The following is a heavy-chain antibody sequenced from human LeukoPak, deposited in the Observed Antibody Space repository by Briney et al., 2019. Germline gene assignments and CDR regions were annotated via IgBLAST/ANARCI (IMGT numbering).Heavy chain of an antibody. CDR3: ARGEGWSDYYRSLAY. Sequence: ASEKVSCKASGYTFTSYDTNCVRQATGQGLEWMGWMNPNSGNTGYAQKFHSRVTITMNISITTAYMELSSLTSDDTAVYYCARGEGWSDYYRSLAYWGQGTLVTVSS. CDR1: GYTFTSYD. V-gene: IGHV1-8*03. J-gene: IGHJ4*02. D-gene: IGHD3-3*01. CDR2: MNPNSGNT.